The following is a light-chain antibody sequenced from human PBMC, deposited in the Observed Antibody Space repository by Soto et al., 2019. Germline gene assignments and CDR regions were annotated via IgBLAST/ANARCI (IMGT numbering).Light chain of an antibody. CDR1: ESVSSY. J-gene: IGKJ1*01. CDR3: QQSYSKWT. Sequence: DIQMTQSPSSLSASVGDRVTITCRAKESVSSYVNWYQQKPGKAPKLLIYAASSLQSGVPARFSGSGSVTNFTLTISGLQPEDFATYYCQQSYSKWTFGQGTKVEIK. CDR2: AAS. V-gene: IGKV1-39*01.